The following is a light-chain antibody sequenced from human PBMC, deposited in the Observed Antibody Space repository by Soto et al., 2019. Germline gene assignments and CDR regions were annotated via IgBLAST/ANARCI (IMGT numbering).Light chain of an antibody. V-gene: IGKV1-13*02. CDR2: DAS. CDR1: QGISSA. Sequence: AIQLTQSPSSLSASVGDRVTITCRASQGISSALAWYQQKPGKAPKLLIYDASSLESGVPSRFSGSGTGTDFTLTISSLQPDDFATYYCQQFNSYPLTFGVGTKVEIK. CDR3: QQFNSYPLT. J-gene: IGKJ4*01.